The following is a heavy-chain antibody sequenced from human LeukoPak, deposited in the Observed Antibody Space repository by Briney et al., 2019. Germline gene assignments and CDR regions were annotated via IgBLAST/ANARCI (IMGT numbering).Heavy chain of an antibody. V-gene: IGHV4-39*07. CDR3: ARGGHIAAAVFDY. J-gene: IGHJ4*02. CDR1: GGSISSSSYY. D-gene: IGHD6-13*01. Sequence: SETLSLTCTVSGGSISSSSYYWGWIRQPPGKGLEWIGSIYYSGSTYYNPSLKSRVTISVDTSKNQFSLKLSSVTAADTAVYYCARGGHIAAAVFDYWGQGTLVTVSS. CDR2: IYYSGST.